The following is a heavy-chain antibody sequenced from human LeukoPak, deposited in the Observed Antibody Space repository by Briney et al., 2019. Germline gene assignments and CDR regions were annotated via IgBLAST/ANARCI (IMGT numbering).Heavy chain of an antibody. V-gene: IGHV3-30*18. Sequence: SCKASGGTFSSYGMHWVRQAPGKGLEWVAVISYDGSNKYYADSVKGRFTISRDNSKNTLYLQMNSLRAEDTAVYYCAKDRAAASYFDYWGQGTLVTVSS. CDR3: AKDRAAASYFDY. D-gene: IGHD6-13*01. J-gene: IGHJ4*02. CDR2: ISYDGSNK. CDR1: GGTFSSYG.